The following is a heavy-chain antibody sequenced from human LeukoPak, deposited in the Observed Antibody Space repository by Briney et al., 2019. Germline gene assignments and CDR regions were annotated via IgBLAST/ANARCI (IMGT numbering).Heavy chain of an antibody. CDR1: GFTFSSYS. J-gene: IGHJ4*02. Sequence: GGSLRLSCAASGFTFSSYSMNWVRQAPGKGLEGVSSISSSSSYIYYADSVKGRFTISRDNAKNSLYLQMNSLRAEDTAVYYCARDRHRRHYYDSSLHPPLDYWGQGTLVTVSS. CDR2: ISSSSSYI. V-gene: IGHV3-21*01. CDR3: ARDRHRRHYYDSSLHPPLDY. D-gene: IGHD3-22*01.